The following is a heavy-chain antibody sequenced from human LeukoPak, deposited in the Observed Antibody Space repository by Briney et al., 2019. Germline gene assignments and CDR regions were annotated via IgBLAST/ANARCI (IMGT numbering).Heavy chain of an antibody. V-gene: IGHV3-30*18. J-gene: IGHJ4*02. CDR2: ISYDGSNT. CDR3: ANENYYGSGSYADH. Sequence: PGGSLRLSCATFGFAFNTYGMHWVRQAPGKGLEWVAIISYDGSNTYYADSVKGRFTISRDNSKNTLYLQMNSLRAEDTAVYYCANENYYGSGSYADHWGQGTLVTVSS. CDR1: GFAFNTYG. D-gene: IGHD3-10*01.